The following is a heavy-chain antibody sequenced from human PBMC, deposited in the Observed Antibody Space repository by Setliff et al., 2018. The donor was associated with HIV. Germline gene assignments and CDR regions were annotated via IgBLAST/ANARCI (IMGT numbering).Heavy chain of an antibody. CDR1: GGSVNSGNYH. CDR2: IYTSGSP. V-gene: IGHV4-61*09. CDR3: ARCVYNGAWSLDY. D-gene: IGHD6-19*01. Sequence: LTCSVSGGSVNSGNYHWAWIRQPAGKGLEWIGHIYTSGSPHYKSSLTSRLTISLDTSSNQFSLKLTSVTAADSATYYCARCVYNGAWSLDYWGQGTLVTVSS. J-gene: IGHJ4*02.